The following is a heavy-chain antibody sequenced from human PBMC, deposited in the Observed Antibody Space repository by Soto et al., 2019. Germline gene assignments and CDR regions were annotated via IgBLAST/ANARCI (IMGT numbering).Heavy chain of an antibody. D-gene: IGHD6-19*01. Sequence: SETLSLTCTVSGDSISGGASFWSWIRQPPGKGLEWIANVYYSGSTYYNPSLKSRVTISVDTSKNQFSLKLSSVTAADTAVYYCARAFRYSSGRYDYWGQGTLVTVSS. CDR1: GDSISGGASF. CDR3: ARAFRYSSGRYDY. J-gene: IGHJ4*02. V-gene: IGHV4-30-4*01. CDR2: VYYSGST.